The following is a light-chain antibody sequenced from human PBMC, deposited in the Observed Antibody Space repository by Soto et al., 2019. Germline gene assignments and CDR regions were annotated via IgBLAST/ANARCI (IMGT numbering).Light chain of an antibody. CDR3: QSSDSSMNV. CDR2: GNS. Sequence: QSVLTQPPSLSGAPGQRVTISCTGSISNIGAGYDVHWYQQLPGTAPKLLIYGNSNRPSGVPDRFSGSKSGTSASLAITGLQAEDEADYYCQSSDSSMNVFGTGTKVTVL. J-gene: IGLJ1*01. V-gene: IGLV1-40*01. CDR1: ISNIGAGYD.